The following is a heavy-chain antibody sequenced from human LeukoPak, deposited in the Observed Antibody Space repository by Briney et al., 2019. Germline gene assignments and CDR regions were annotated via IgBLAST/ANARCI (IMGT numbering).Heavy chain of an antibody. Sequence: GESLQISCKGSGYSFTSYWIGWVRRVPGKGLEWMGIIYPGDSDTRYSPSFQGQVTISADKSISTAYLQWSSLKASDTAMYYCATPRELWGSAHYWGQGTLVTVSS. CDR2: IYPGDSDT. V-gene: IGHV5-51*01. J-gene: IGHJ4*02. CDR1: GYSFTSYW. D-gene: IGHD7-27*01. CDR3: ATPRELWGSAHY.